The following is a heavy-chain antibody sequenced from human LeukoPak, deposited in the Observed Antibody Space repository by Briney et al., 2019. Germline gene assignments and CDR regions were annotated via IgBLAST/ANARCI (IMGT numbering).Heavy chain of an antibody. CDR1: GCTFTSCY. D-gene: IGHD6-13*01. V-gene: IGHV1-46*01. Sequence: ASVKVSCKASGCTFTSCYMQWVGQAPGQGLEWMGIINPSGGSTSYAQKFQGRVTMTRDMSTSTVYMELSSLRSEDTAVYYCARDPAATDYYMDVWGKGTTVTVSS. J-gene: IGHJ6*03. CDR3: ARDPAATDYYMDV. CDR2: INPSGGST.